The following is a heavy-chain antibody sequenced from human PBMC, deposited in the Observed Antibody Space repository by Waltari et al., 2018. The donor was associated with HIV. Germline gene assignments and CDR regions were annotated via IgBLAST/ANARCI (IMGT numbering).Heavy chain of an antibody. J-gene: IGHJ4*02. CDR2: ISGSGGST. D-gene: IGHD3-22*01. Sequence: EVQLLESGGGLVQPGGSLRLSCAASGFPFSSYAMSWVRQAPGKGLEWVSAISGSGGSTYYADSVKGRFTISRDNSKNTLYLQMNSLRAEDTAVYYCASLTMTLPVGDYWGQGTLVTVSS. CDR3: ASLTMTLPVGDY. CDR1: GFPFSSYA. V-gene: IGHV3-23*01.